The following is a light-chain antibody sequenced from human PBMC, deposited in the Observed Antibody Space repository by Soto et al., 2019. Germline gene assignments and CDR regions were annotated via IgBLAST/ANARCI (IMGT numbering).Light chain of an antibody. CDR3: QQRNSWPPIT. CDR1: QSVSRS. CDR2: NVS. J-gene: IGKJ5*01. V-gene: IGKV3-11*01. Sequence: ENVLTQSPATLSLSTGERATLSCRASQSVSRSLAWYQQKPGQAPRLLIYNVSNRATGVPARFSGSGSGTDFTLTISSLEPEDFAVYYCQQRNSWPPITFGQGTRLEIK.